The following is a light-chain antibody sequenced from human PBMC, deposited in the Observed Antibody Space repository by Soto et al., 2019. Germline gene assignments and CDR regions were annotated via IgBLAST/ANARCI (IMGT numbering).Light chain of an antibody. V-gene: IGKV3-11*01. J-gene: IGKJ5*01. CDR1: QSVSSY. Sequence: EVVLTQSPGTLCLSPGEGATLSCRASQSVSSYVAWYQQKPGQAPRLLIYNASNRVTGIPARFSGSGSGTDFTLTISSLEPEDFAVYYCQQRSNWPPVTFGQGTRLEIK. CDR3: QQRSNWPPVT. CDR2: NAS.